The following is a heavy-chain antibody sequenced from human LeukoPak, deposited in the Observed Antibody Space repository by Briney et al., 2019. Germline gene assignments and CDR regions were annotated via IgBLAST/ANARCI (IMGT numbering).Heavy chain of an antibody. V-gene: IGHV3-7*01. CDR2: IKQEGSEK. CDR1: GCTLSSYW. Sequence: GGSLRLSCAASGCTLSSYWMSWVRQAPGKGLERVANIKQEGSEKYYVDYVEGRFTVSRDNAKNSLYLQMNSLRAEDTAVYYCARDRDLLEFDPWGQGTLVTVSS. D-gene: IGHD5-24*01. CDR3: ARDRDLLEFDP. J-gene: IGHJ5*02.